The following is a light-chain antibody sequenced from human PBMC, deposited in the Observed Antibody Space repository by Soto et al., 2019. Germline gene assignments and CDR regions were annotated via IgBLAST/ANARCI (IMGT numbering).Light chain of an antibody. J-gene: IGLJ1*01. Sequence: QSALTQPASVSGSPGQSITISCTGTSSDVGGYNYVSWYQQHPGKGPKLMIYEVTNRPSGVSFRFSGSKSGNTASLTISGLQAEDEADYYCQSYDSRLSAYVFGTGTKLTVL. V-gene: IGLV2-14*01. CDR2: EVT. CDR1: SSDVGGYNY. CDR3: QSYDSRLSAYV.